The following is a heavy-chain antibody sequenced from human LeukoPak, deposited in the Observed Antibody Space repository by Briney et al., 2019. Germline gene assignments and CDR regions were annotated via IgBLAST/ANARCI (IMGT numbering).Heavy chain of an antibody. CDR2: ISGRSRYI. J-gene: IGHJ3*02. CDR1: GFTFSSYI. D-gene: IGHD6-19*01. CDR3: ARGEAQDSDWYARGMYGAFDI. V-gene: IGHV3-21*01. Sequence: PGGSLRLSCAASGFTFSSYIMNWGRPAPGEGLEGGSSISGRSRYIYYAGSVNGRSTISRDQPKNFLYLELNSLRAEDKAVYCCARGEAQDSDWYARGMYGAFDIWGQGTMVTVSS.